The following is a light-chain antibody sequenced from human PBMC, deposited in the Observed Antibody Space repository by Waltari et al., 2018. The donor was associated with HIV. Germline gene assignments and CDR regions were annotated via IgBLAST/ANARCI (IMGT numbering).Light chain of an antibody. CDR2: SNN. V-gene: IGLV1-44*01. CDR1: SSNIGPPT. J-gene: IGLJ3*02. Sequence: QSVLTQPPSVSGTPGQGVTISCSGSSSNIGPPTVHWYQHLPGTTPKLLIYSNNQRPSGVPDRFSGSKSGTSASLAISGLQSEDEADYYCGAWDDTHSWVFGGGTKLTVL. CDR3: GAWDDTHSWV.